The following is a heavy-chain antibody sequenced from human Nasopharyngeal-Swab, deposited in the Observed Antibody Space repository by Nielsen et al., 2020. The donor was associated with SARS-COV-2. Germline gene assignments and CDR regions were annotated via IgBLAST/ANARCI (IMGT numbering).Heavy chain of an antibody. CDR2: IYYSGST. D-gene: IGHD5-18*01. Sequence: GSLRLSCTVSGGSISSYYWSWIRQPPGKGLEWIGYIYYSGSTNYNPSLKGRVTISVDTSKNQFSLKLSSVTAADTAVYYCARLQGYSYFDYWGQGTLVTVSS. J-gene: IGHJ4*02. V-gene: IGHV4-59*08. CDR3: ARLQGYSYFDY. CDR1: GGSISSYY.